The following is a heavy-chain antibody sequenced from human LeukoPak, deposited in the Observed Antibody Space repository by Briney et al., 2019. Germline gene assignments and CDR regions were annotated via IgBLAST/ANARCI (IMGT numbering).Heavy chain of an antibody. J-gene: IGHJ5*02. CDR1: GFTFSSYS. CDR2: ITGSGDAT. CDR3: ARSSRSSGANWFDP. Sequence: GGSLRLSCAASGFTFSSYSMHWVRQAPGQGLEYISAITGSGDATYYASSVKGRFTISRDNSKNTLYLQLGSLKTEDMGVYYCARSSRSSGANWFDPWGQGTLVTVSS. D-gene: IGHD6-6*01. V-gene: IGHV3-64*01.